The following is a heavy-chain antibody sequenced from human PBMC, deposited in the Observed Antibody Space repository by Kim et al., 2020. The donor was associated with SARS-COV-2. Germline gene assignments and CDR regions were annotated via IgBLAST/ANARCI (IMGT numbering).Heavy chain of an antibody. V-gene: IGHV3-23*01. CDR3: AKKEGDGRYYYGMDV. Sequence: DSAKGRVTTARDNSKNTRYLQMNSMRVEDTAVYYCAKKEGDGRYYYGMDVWGQGTTVTVSS. D-gene: IGHD3-16*01. J-gene: IGHJ6*02.